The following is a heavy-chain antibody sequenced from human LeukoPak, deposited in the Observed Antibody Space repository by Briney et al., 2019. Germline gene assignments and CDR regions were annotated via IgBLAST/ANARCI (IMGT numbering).Heavy chain of an antibody. J-gene: IGHJ4*02. D-gene: IGHD3-9*01. CDR1: GCTFSSCA. CDR2: KSYDEINN. V-gene: IGHV3-30-3*01. CDR3: ARVRRYHIFTGIEY. Sequence: AGSLRLSCAVSGCTFSSCALHWVRHAPHKGLGRVGVKSYDEINNYYRNSLNGRFTISRDNSKNTPYLQMNSLIAEDTAVDYGARVRRYHIFTGIEYWGQGTLVTVSS.